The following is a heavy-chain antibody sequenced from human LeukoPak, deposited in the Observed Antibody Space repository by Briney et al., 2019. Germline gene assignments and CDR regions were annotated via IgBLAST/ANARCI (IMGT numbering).Heavy chain of an antibody. CDR1: GVTFSDCA. CDR2: VRTKTHGGAP. Sequence: PGGSLRLSCKGSGVTFSDCAVTWFRQTPGKGLEWVGFVRTKTHGGAPETAASVRGRFNVSRDDSAGIAYLQMTSLRTEDTAMYYCARVNFRDYRGYTWFEPWGQGTLVTVSS. J-gene: IGHJ5*02. D-gene: IGHD3-10*01. CDR3: ARVNFRDYRGYTWFEP. V-gene: IGHV3-49*03.